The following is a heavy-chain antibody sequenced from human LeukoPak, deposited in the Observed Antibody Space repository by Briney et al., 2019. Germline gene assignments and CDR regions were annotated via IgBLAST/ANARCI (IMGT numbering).Heavy chain of an antibody. CDR1: GLTVSSDF. V-gene: IGHV3-53*01. CDR2: IYGGGST. Sequence: GGSLRLSCAATGLTVSSDFMSWVRQAPGKGLEWVSVIYGGGSTYYADSVKGRFTISRDTPKNTLYLQMNSLRVEDTAVYYCASWPGGWYGEDSWGQGTLVTVSS. CDR3: ASWPGGWYGEDS. J-gene: IGHJ5*01. D-gene: IGHD6-19*01.